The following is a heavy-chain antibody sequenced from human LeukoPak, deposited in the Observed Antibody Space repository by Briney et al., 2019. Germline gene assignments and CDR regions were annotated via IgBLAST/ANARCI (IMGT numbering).Heavy chain of an antibody. CDR1: GFTFSSYA. CDR2: ISGSGGST. Sequence: PGGSLRLSCAASGFTFSSYAMSWVRQAPGKGLEWVSAISGSGGSTYYADSVKGRFTISRDNSKNTLYLQMNSLKTEDTAVYYCTTAFQYGDYWGIDYWGQGTLVTVSS. J-gene: IGHJ4*02. CDR3: TTAFQYGDYWGIDY. V-gene: IGHV3-23*01. D-gene: IGHD4-17*01.